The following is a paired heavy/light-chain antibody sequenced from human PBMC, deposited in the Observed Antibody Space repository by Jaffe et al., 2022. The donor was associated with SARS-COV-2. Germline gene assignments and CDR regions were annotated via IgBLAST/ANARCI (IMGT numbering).Heavy chain of an antibody. CDR2: VYYSGST. Sequence: QVQLQESGPGLVKPSETLSLTCTVSGGSISSYYWNWIRQPPGKGLEWIGYVYYSGSTDYNPSLKSRVTASMDTSKNQFSLNLTSVTAADTAVYYCARDRGDHGWFFDLWGRGTLVTVSS. CDR3: ARDRGDHGWFFDL. CDR1: GGSISSYY. J-gene: IGHJ2*01. D-gene: IGHD2-21*02. V-gene: IGHV4-59*01.
Light chain of an antibody. J-gene: IGKJ1*01. CDR1: QSVSSY. Sequence: EIVLTQSPATLSLSPGERATLSCRASQSVSSYLAWYQQKPGQAPRLLISDASNRATGIPARFTGSGSGTDFTLTISSLEPEDFAVYYCQQRSNWPRTFGQGTKVEIK. CDR2: DAS. CDR3: QQRSNWPRT. V-gene: IGKV3-11*01.